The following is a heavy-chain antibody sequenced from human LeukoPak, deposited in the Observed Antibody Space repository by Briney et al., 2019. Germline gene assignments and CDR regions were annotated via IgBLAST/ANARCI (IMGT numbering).Heavy chain of an antibody. CDR2: ISYRGYT. V-gene: IGHV4-39*07. D-gene: IGHD3-22*01. CDR3: ASSPMIVVAPGFFDY. J-gene: IGHJ4*02. CDR1: GGSISSTDYY. Sequence: PSETLSLTCTVSGGSISSTDYYWGWVRQTPGKGLEWIGSISYRGYTYYNSSLKSRVTISLDTSKNQFSLKLSSVTAADTAVYYCASSPMIVVAPGFFDYWGQGTLVTVSS.